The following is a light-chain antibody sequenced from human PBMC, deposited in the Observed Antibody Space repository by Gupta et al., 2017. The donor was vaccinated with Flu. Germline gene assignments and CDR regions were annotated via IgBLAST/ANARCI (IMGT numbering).Light chain of an antibody. Sequence: QSALTQPPSASGSPVQPVTISCTVTSSDVGGYNYVSWYQQHPAKAPKLMIYEVSKRPSGVPDRFSGSKSGNTASLTVSGLQAEDEADYYCSSYAGSNNFVVFGGGTKLTVL. CDR2: EVS. V-gene: IGLV2-8*01. CDR1: SSDVGGYNY. CDR3: SSYAGSNNFVV. J-gene: IGLJ2*01.